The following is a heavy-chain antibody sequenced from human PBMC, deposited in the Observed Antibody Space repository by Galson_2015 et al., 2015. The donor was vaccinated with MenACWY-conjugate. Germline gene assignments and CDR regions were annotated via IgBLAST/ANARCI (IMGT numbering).Heavy chain of an antibody. V-gene: IGHV4-39*07. D-gene: IGHD4-17*01. J-gene: IGHJ5*02. CDR1: GGSIGSSSYY. CDR2: ISYSGNT. CDR3: ARSSTVTSRWFDP. Sequence: SETLSLTCTVSGGSIGSSSYYWAWIRHPPEKGLEWIATISYSGNTYYNPSLKSRVTISVDTSRNQFSLNLNSVTAADTAVYYCARSSTVTSRWFDPWGQGTLVTVSS.